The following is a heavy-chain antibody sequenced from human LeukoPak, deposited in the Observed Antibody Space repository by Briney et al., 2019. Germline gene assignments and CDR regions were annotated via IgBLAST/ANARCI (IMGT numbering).Heavy chain of an antibody. D-gene: IGHD6-19*01. CDR2: IYNSGST. J-gene: IGHJ4*02. CDR1: GGSTSTYY. Sequence: SETLSLTCTVSGGSTSTYYWSWIRQPPGKGLEWIGHIYNSGSTNYSPSLKSRVTISVDTSKNQFSLKLSSVTAADTAMYYCARFKRAGGWSYFDYWGLGTLVTVPS. CDR3: ARFKRAGGWSYFDY. V-gene: IGHV4-59*01.